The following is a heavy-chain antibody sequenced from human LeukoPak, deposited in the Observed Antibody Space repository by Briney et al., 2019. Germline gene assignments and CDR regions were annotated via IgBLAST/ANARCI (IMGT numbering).Heavy chain of an antibody. CDR2: ISSSGSTI. CDR1: GFTFSSYE. D-gene: IGHD3-16*01. J-gene: IGHJ5*02. CDR3: ARARFDWLSH. Sequence: GGSLRLXCAASGFTFSSYEMNWVRQAPGKGLEWVSYISSSGSTIYYADSVKGRFTISRDNAKNSLYLQMNSLRAEDTAVYYCARARFDWLSHWGQGTLVTVSS. V-gene: IGHV3-48*03.